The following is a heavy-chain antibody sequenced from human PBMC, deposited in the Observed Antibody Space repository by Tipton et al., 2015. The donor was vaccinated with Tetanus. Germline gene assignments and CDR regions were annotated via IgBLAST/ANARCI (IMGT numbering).Heavy chain of an antibody. CDR1: GGSFSSYY. D-gene: IGHD3-10*01. CDR2: INALEGT. V-gene: IGHV4-34*01. J-gene: IGHJ4*02. CDR3: GRVGKRPGPGSYFDA. Sequence: TLSLTCTVYGGSFSSYYWTWIRQSPGQGLEWIGDINALEGTNYNPSLKSRVTMSVDTSTNQFSLILRSMTAADAAVYYCGRVGKRPGPGSYFDAWGQGTLVTVSS.